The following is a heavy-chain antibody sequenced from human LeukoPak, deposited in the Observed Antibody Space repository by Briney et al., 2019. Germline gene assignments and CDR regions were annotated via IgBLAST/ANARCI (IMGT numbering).Heavy chain of an antibody. CDR2: INPNSGGT. CDR3: ARASSYGRYFFDY. Sequence: ASVKVSCKASGYTFTGYYMHWVRQAPGQGLEWMGRINPNSGGTNYAQKFQGRVTMTRDTSISTAYMELSRLRSDDTAVYYCARASSYGRYFFDYWGQGTLVTVSS. J-gene: IGHJ4*02. V-gene: IGHV1-2*06. CDR1: GYTFTGYY. D-gene: IGHD5-18*01.